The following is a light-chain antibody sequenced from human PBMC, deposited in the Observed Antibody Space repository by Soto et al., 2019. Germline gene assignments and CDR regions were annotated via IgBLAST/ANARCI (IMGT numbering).Light chain of an antibody. J-gene: IGLJ2*01. CDR2: LNRDGSH. CDR3: QTWGTGIVI. V-gene: IGLV4-69*01. Sequence: QPVLTQSPSASASLGASVKLTCTLSSGHSNYAIAWHQQQPEKGPRYLMKLNRDGSHSKGDGIPNRFSCSSSGAERYLTISSLQSEDEADYYCQTWGTGIVIFGGGTQLTVL. CDR1: SGHSNYA.